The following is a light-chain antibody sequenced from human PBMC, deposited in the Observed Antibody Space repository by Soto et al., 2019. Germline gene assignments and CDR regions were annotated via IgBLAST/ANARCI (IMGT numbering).Light chain of an antibody. J-gene: IGKJ3*01. CDR1: ESVHSN. CDR2: YAS. Sequence: EMVMTQSPATLSVSPGERVTLSCRASESVHSNLAWYQQKPGQGPSLLIYYASTRVTGVPDRFSDSGSGTEFTLTISSLQSEDFGVYYCQHYSNWPPTFGPGTKVEIK. CDR3: QHYSNWPPT. V-gene: IGKV3-15*01.